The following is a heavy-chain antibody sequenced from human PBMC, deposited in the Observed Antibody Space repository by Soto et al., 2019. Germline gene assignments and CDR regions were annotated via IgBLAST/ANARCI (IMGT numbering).Heavy chain of an antibody. CDR1: GYSFTSYW. CDR2: IYPGDSDT. D-gene: IGHD3-22*01. V-gene: IGHV5-51*01. J-gene: IGHJ5*02. CDR3: ARLEVITVGPGNWFDP. Sequence: PGESLKISCKGPGYSFTSYWIGWVRQMPGKGLEWMGIIYPGDSDTRYSPSFQGQVTISADKSISTAYLQWSSLKASDTAMYYCARLEVITVGPGNWFDPWGQGTLVTVSS.